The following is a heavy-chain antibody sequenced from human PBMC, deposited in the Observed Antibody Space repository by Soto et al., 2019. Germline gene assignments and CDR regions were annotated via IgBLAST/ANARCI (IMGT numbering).Heavy chain of an antibody. Sequence: SETLSLTCAVSGVSLSSGNWWTWVRQSPQKGLEYIGEIFHDGTANYYPSFERRVAMSVDTSRNQFSLKLTSVTAADTAVYFCARLVYETRLSYMYFDFWGPGTLVTVSS. CDR3: ARLVYETRLSYMYFDF. J-gene: IGHJ4*02. D-gene: IGHD3-10*01. CDR2: IFHDGTA. V-gene: IGHV4-4*02. CDR1: GVSLSSGNW.